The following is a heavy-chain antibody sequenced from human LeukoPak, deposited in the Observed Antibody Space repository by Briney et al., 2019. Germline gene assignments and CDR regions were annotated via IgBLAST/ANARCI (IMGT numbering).Heavy chain of an antibody. CDR1: GGSISSSSYY. Sequence: SETLSLTCTVSGGSISSSSYYWGWIRQPPGKGLEWIGNIYYSGSTYYNPSLKSRVTISVDTSKNQFSLKLSSVTAAGTAVYYCARTNWNEDAFDIWGQGTMVTVSS. CDR2: IYYSGST. CDR3: ARTNWNEDAFDI. D-gene: IGHD1-20*01. V-gene: IGHV4-39*01. J-gene: IGHJ3*02.